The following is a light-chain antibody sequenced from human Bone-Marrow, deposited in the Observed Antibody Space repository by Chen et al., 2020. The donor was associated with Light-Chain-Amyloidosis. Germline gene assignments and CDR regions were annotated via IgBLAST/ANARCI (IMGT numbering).Light chain of an antibody. J-gene: IGLJ2*01. V-gene: IGLV3-25*03. Sequence: SYELTQPPSVSVSPGQTARITCSGDDLPAKYAYLYQQKPGQAPVLVIHRDTERPAGISERFSGSSSGTTATLTIGGVQAEDEADYHCQSADSSGTYEVIFGGGTKLTVL. CDR3: QSADSSGTYEVI. CDR1: DLPAKY. CDR2: RDT.